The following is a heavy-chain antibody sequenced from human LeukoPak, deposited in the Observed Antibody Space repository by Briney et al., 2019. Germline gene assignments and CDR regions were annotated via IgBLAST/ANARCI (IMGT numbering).Heavy chain of an antibody. V-gene: IGHV1-69*13. CDR2: IIPIFGTA. D-gene: IGHD5-12*01. J-gene: IGHJ3*02. CDR3: ARLERYSGYDWDFGGAFDI. Sequence: SVKVSCKASGGTFSSYAISWVRQAPGQGLEWMGGIIPIFGTANYAQKFQGRVTITADESTSTAYTELSSLRSEDTAVYYCARLERYSGYDWDFGGAFDIWGQGTMVTVSS. CDR1: GGTFSSYA.